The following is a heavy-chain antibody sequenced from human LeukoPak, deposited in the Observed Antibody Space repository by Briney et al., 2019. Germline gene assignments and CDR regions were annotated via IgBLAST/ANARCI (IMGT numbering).Heavy chain of an antibody. D-gene: IGHD3-22*01. CDR1: GFIFSDFA. CDR3: ANPGSSGYYA. J-gene: IGHJ5*02. Sequence: GGSLRLSCAASGFIFSDFAMSWVRQAPGKGLEWVSGMSASGSHTHSADFVKGRFTISRDNFKNTLYLQMNSLRAEDTAVYYCANPGSSGYYAWGQGTLVTVSS. V-gene: IGHV3-23*01. CDR2: MSASGSHT.